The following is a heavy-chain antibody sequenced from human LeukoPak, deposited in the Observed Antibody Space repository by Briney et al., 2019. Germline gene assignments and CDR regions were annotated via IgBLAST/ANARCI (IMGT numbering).Heavy chain of an antibody. CDR1: GFTFRSYA. CDR3: ARDYYDSSGYSSAFDY. D-gene: IGHD3-22*01. CDR2: ISETSRKT. J-gene: IGHJ4*02. V-gene: IGHV3-23*01. Sequence: GGSLRLSCEASGFTFRSYAMSWVRQAPGKGLEWVSAISETSRKTYYADSVKGRFTISRDNSKNTLYLQMNSLRAEDTAVYYCARDYYDSSGYSSAFDYWGQGTLVTVSS.